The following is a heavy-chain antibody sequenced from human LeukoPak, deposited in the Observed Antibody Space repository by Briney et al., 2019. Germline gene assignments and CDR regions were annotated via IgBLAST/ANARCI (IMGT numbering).Heavy chain of an antibody. J-gene: IGHJ6*03. V-gene: IGHV4-30-4*07. CDR3: ASVRRGFGESSKYYSYYYMHV. D-gene: IGHD3-10*01. Sequence: SETLSLTCAVSGGSISSGGYSWSWIRQPPGKGLEWIGYIYYSGSTYYNPSLKSRVTISVDTSKNQFSLKLSSVTAADTAVYYCASVRRGFGESSKYYSYYYMHVWGNGTTVTIAS. CDR1: GGSISSGGYS. CDR2: IYYSGST.